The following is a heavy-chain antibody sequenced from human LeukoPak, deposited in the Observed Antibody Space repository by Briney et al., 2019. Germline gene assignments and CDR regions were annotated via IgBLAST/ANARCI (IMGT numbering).Heavy chain of an antibody. CDR2: ISTSSEYI. CDR3: ARALSTPFDP. Sequence: GGSLRLSCAASGFTFSDYDMSWIRQAPGKGLESVSYISTSSEYIRDADSVKGRFTISRDNAKNSLYLQMNSLGADDTAVYYCARALSTPFDPWGQGTLVTVSS. D-gene: IGHD2-2*01. CDR1: GFTFSDYD. V-gene: IGHV3-11*05. J-gene: IGHJ5*02.